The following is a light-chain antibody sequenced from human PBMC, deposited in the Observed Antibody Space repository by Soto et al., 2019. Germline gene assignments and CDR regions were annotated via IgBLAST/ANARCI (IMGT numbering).Light chain of an antibody. Sequence: QSVLTQSPSASGTPGQRVTISCSGSSSNIGSNPVHWYQQLPGSGPQLLLHYNHQRPAGVPDRFSASTSGTSASLAIGGRQSEDEADDYCASWDDSLSGLLFGGGTKLTVL. V-gene: IGLV1-44*01. CDR3: ASWDDSLSGLL. CDR1: SSNIGSNP. J-gene: IGLJ2*01. CDR2: YNH.